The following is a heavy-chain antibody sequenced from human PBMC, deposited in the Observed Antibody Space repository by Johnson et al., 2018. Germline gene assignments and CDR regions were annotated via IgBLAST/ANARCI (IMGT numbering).Heavy chain of an antibody. CDR1: GYSFTRYW. D-gene: IGHD3-10*01. V-gene: IGHV5-51*03. CDR3: ARRLFYGSGTYYHSFDI. Sequence: VQLVQSGAEVKKXGESLKIXCKGSGYSFTRYWIAWARQMPGKGLAWMGIIYPGDSATSYSTSLPVQVTIAADKSISTAYLQWSSLKAPYTAMYDCARRLFYGSGTYYHSFDIWGQGTKVTVSS. CDR2: IYPGDSAT. J-gene: IGHJ3*02.